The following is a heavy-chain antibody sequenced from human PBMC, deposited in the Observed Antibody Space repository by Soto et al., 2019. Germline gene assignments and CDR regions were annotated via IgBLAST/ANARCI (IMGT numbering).Heavy chain of an antibody. CDR3: ARLRVTTVDY. V-gene: IGHV4-30-2*01. CDR1: GGSISSGGYS. CDR2: IYHSGST. J-gene: IGHJ4*02. Sequence: SETLSLTCAVSGGSISSGGYSWSWIRQPPGKGLEWIGYIYHSGSTYYNPSLESRVTISVDRSKNQFSLKLSSVTAADTAVYYCARLRVTTVDYWGQGTLVTVSS. D-gene: IGHD4-17*01.